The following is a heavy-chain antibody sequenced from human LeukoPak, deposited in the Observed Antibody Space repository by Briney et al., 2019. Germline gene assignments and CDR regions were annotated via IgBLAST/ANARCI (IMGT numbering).Heavy chain of an antibody. D-gene: IGHD2-15*01. J-gene: IGHJ5*02. CDR2: ISSSGRYI. CDR3: AREIVVVVAAPGRWFDP. Sequence: GGSLRLSCAASGFTVSSNYMSWVRQAPGKGLEWVSSISSSGRYIYYADSVKGRFTISRDNAKNSLYLEMNSLRAEDTAVYYCAREIVVVVAAPGRWFDPWGQGTLVTVSS. CDR1: GFTVSSNY. V-gene: IGHV3-21*01.